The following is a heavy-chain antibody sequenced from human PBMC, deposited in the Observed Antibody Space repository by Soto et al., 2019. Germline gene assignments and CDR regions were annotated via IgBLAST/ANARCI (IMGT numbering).Heavy chain of an antibody. D-gene: IGHD1-20*01. J-gene: IGHJ5*02. CDR3: AGAIKGDLGP. V-gene: IGHV3-21*01. Sequence: GGSLRLSCAASGVTFSSYSMHWVRQASGKGLEWVSSISSSSSYIYYAYSVKGRFTISRDNPKNKLYLQMNSLRAENTTVYYCAGAIKGDLGPWGQGPLVTVHS. CDR1: GVTFSSYS. CDR2: ISSSSSYI.